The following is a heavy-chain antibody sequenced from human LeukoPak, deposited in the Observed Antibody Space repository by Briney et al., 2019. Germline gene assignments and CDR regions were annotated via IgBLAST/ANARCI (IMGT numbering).Heavy chain of an antibody. CDR2: ISYSGST. J-gene: IGHJ4*02. Sequence: SETLSLTCTVSGGSISSYYWNWIRQPPGKGLEWIGYISYSGSTNYNPSLKSRVTMSVDTSKNQFSLKLSSVTAADTAVYYCARGMGGPDYWGQGTLVTVSS. V-gene: IGHV4-59*01. D-gene: IGHD2-15*01. CDR1: GGSISSYY. CDR3: ARGMGGPDY.